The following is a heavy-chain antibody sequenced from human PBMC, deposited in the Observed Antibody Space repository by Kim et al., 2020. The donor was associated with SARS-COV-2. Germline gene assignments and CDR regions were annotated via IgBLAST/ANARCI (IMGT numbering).Heavy chain of an antibody. CDR3: TTGDFWSAPDAFDI. D-gene: IGHD3-3*01. Sequence: GGSLRLSCAASGFTFSNAWMSWVRQAPGKGLEWVGRIKSKTDGGTTDYAAPVKGRFTISRDDSKNTLYLQMNSLKTEDTAVYYCTTGDFWSAPDAFDIWGQGTMVTVSS. CDR2: IKSKTDGGTT. J-gene: IGHJ3*02. CDR1: GFTFSNAW. V-gene: IGHV3-15*01.